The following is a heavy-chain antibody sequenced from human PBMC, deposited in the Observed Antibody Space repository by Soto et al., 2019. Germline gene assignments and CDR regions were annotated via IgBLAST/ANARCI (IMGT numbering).Heavy chain of an antibody. V-gene: IGHV2-5*02. CDR3: AHRGYSYGSRWFDP. CDR2: IYWDDDK. Sequence: QITLKESGPTLVKPTQTLTLTCTFSGFSLSTSGVGVGWIRQPPGKALEWLALIYWDDDKRFSPSLKSRLTITKDTSKNQVVLTMTNMDPVDTATYYCAHRGYSYGSRWFDPWGQGTLVTVSS. CDR1: GFSLSTSGVG. J-gene: IGHJ5*02. D-gene: IGHD5-18*01.